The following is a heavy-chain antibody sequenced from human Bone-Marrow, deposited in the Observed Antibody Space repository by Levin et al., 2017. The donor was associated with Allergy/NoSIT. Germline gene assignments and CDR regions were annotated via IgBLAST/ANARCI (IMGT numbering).Heavy chain of an antibody. CDR2: ISWNSGSI. Sequence: PGGSLRLSCAASGFTFDDYAMHWVRQAPGKGLEWVSGISWNSGSIGYADSVKGRFTISRDNAKNSLYLQMNSLRAEDTALYYCAKDIGLGYSYGGLRSWGQGTLVTVSS. J-gene: IGHJ4*02. V-gene: IGHV3-9*01. CDR1: GFTFDDYA. CDR3: AKDIGLGYSYGGLRS. D-gene: IGHD5-18*01.